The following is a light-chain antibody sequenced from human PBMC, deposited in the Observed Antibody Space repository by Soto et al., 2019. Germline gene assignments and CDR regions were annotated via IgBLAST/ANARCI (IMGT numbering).Light chain of an antibody. V-gene: IGLV2-14*03. J-gene: IGLJ1*01. Sequence: QSVLAQPASVSGSPGQSITMSCTGTSSDVGAYDYVSWYQQHPGEVPKLMIFDVSDRPSGVSNRFSGSKSGNTASLTISGLQAEDEADYYCSSFTTSTSYVFGTGTKVTVL. CDR1: SSDVGAYDY. CDR3: SSFTTSTSYV. CDR2: DVS.